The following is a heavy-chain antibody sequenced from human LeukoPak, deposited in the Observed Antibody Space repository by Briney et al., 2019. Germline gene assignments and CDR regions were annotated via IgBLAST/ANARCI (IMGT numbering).Heavy chain of an antibody. V-gene: IGHV4-59*01. CDR1: CGTLRHNC. D-gene: IGHD5-18*01. Sequence: SETLSLTCSVSCGTLRHNCWSSVRQPPGKGPEWIGYIYYSRTTKYNPSLRSRVTISVDTSKNQFSLKLSSVQTAGMSVYDSAREPSGSIYAVGAFYLWGQGTMVTVSS. J-gene: IGHJ3*01. CDR3: AREPSGSIYAVGAFYL. CDR2: IYYSRTT.